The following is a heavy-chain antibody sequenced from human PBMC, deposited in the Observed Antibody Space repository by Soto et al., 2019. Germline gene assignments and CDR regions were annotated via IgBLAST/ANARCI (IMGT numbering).Heavy chain of an antibody. V-gene: IGHV3-23*01. CDR1: GFTFSSYA. CDR3: AKARYYYDSSGYYSGYFDY. CDR2: ISGSGGST. Sequence: GGSLRLSCAASGFTFSSYAMSWVRQAPGKGLEWVSAISGSGGSTYYADSVKGRFTISRDNSKNTLYLQMNSLRAEDTAVYYCAKARYYYDSSGYYSGYFDYWGQGTLVTVS. J-gene: IGHJ4*02. D-gene: IGHD3-22*01.